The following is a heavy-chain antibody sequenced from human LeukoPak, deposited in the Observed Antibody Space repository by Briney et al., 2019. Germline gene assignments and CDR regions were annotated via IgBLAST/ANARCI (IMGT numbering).Heavy chain of an antibody. V-gene: IGHV4-39*07. CDR2: INHSGST. Sequence: PSETLSLTCTVSGGSISSSSYYWSWIRQPPGKGLEWIGEINHSGSTNYNPSLKSRVTISVDTSKNQFSLKLSSVTAADTAVYYCARVRGYYYDSSGYYYVHYYYYYMDVWGKGTTVTVSS. CDR3: ARVRGYYYDSSGYYYVHYYYYYMDV. J-gene: IGHJ6*03. CDR1: GGSISSSSYY. D-gene: IGHD3-22*01.